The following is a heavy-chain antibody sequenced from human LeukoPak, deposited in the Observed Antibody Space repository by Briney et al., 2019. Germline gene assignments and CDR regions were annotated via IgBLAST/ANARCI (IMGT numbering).Heavy chain of an antibody. V-gene: IGHV4-34*01. D-gene: IGHD3-22*01. J-gene: IGHJ4*02. CDR1: GGSFSGYY. CDR3: ARYYDSSGYYYYFDY. CDR2: INHSGST. Sequence: PSETLSLTCAVYGGSFSGYYWGWIRQPPGKGLEWIGEINHSGSTNYNPSLKSRVTISVDTSKNQFSLKLSSVTAADTAVYYCARYYDSSGYYYYFDYWGQGTLVTVSS.